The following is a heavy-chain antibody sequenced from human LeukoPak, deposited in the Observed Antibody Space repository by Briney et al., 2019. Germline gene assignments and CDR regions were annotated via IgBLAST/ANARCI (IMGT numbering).Heavy chain of an antibody. CDR1: GYTFTGYY. CDR3: APSGYSPELLY. CDR2: INPNSGGT. V-gene: IGHV1-2*02. D-gene: IGHD3-3*01. Sequence: ASVNVSCKASGYTFTGYYMHWVRQAPGQGLEWMGWINPNSGGTNYPQKVQGRVNMPRDRSISTAYLDLSRLRSDDTALYYCAPSGYSPELLYWARGTLVPVSS. J-gene: IGHJ4*02.